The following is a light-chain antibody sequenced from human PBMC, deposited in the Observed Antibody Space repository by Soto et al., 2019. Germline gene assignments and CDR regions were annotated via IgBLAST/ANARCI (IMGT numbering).Light chain of an antibody. Sequence: DIQMTQSPSTLSASVGDRVTITCRASQSMSSGLAWYQQKPGKAPKLLIYKASSLESGVPSRFSGSGSGTEFTLTISSLQPDDVATYYCQQYNSYSRTFGQGTKVEIK. J-gene: IGKJ1*01. CDR3: QQYNSYSRT. CDR1: QSMSSG. CDR2: KAS. V-gene: IGKV1-5*03.